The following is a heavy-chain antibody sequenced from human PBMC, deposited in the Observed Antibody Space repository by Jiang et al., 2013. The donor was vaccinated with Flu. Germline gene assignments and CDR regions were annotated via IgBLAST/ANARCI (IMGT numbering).Heavy chain of an antibody. Sequence: RVTISVDTSKNQFSLKLSSVTAADTAVYYCARIDYGDGYYYYGMDVWGQGTTVTVSS. J-gene: IGHJ6*02. CDR3: ARIDYGDGYYYYGMDV. V-gene: IGHV4-39*01. D-gene: IGHD4-17*01.